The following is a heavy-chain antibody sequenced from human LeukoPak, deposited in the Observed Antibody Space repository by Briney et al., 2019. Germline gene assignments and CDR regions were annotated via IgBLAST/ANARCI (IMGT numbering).Heavy chain of an antibody. CDR2: IYASGST. J-gene: IGHJ4*02. CDR1: GGSISSYY. CDR3: ARGGPLDTAMVDY. D-gene: IGHD5-18*01. Sequence: PSETLSLTCTVSGGSISSYYWSWMRQPAGKGLECIGRIYASGSTNYNPSLQSRVTMSVDTSKNQFSLKLSSVTATDTAVYYCARGGPLDTAMVDYWGQGTLVTVSS. V-gene: IGHV4-4*07.